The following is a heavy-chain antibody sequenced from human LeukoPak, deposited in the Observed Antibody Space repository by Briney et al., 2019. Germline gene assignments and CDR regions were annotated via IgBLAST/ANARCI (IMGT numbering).Heavy chain of an antibody. D-gene: IGHD2-2*02. J-gene: IGHJ5*02. CDR1: GYSFTSNY. V-gene: IGHV1-46*01. Sequence: ASVKVSCKASGYSFTSNYIHWVRQAPGQGLEWMGMIYPRDGSTSYAQKFQGRVTITADESTSTAYMELSSLRSEDTAVYYCARSFSIVVVPAAIGDWFDPWGQGTLVTVSS. CDR2: IYPRDGST. CDR3: ARSFSIVVVPAAIGDWFDP.